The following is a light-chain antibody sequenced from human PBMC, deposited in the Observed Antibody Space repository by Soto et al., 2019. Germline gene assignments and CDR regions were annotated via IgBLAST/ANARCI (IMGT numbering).Light chain of an antibody. J-gene: IGKJ4*01. CDR3: QQHNDWPLT. CDR2: GAT. V-gene: IGKV3-15*01. CDR1: QSVSNN. Sequence: EIVMTQSPATLSVSPGERVTLSCRASQSVSNNLAWYQQEPGQAPRLLIYGATATATGIPARFSGSGSGTEFTLTISSLQSEDFAVYYCQQHNDWPLTFGGGTKVEIK.